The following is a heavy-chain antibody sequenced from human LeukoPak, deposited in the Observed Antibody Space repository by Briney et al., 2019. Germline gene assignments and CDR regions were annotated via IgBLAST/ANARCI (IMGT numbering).Heavy chain of an antibody. CDR3: ARSYSSGSYYSPFDP. CDR2: IYYTGST. Sequence: PSETLSLTCTVSGASISSFYWSWIRQPPGEGLEWIGYIYYTGSTNYNPSLWSRVTISLDTSKDQFSLKLTSVTAADTAVYYCARSYSSGSYYSPFDPWGQGTLVTVSS. CDR1: GASISSFY. J-gene: IGHJ5*02. D-gene: IGHD3-10*01. V-gene: IGHV4-59*01.